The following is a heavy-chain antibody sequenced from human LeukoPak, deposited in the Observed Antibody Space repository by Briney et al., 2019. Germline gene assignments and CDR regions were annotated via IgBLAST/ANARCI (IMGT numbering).Heavy chain of an antibody. CDR1: GFTCSDYY. J-gene: IGHJ4*02. CDR3: ARRKNYYDSSGYYTIYYFDY. V-gene: IGHV3-11*01. CDR2: ISSSGTTI. Sequence: GGSLRLSCAASGFTCSDYYMSLIRQTPGKGLEWVSYISSSGTTIYYADSVKGRFTISRDNAKNSLYLQMNSLRAEDTAVYYCARRKNYYDSSGYYTIYYFDYWGQGTLVTVSS. D-gene: IGHD3-22*01.